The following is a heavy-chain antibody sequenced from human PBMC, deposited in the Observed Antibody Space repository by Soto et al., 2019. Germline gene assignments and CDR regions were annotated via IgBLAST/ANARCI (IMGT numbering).Heavy chain of an antibody. V-gene: IGHV3-30*14. CDR3: ALESLDRTGY. CDR1: GFTFSRYA. J-gene: IGHJ4*02. CDR2: ISYDGSNK. Sequence: QVQLVESGGGVVQPGRSLRLSCAASGFTFSRYAMHWVRQAPGKGLEWVAVISYDGSNKYYADSVKGRFTISRDNSKNTLYLQMNSLRAEDTAVYYCALESLDRTGYWGQGTLVTVSS.